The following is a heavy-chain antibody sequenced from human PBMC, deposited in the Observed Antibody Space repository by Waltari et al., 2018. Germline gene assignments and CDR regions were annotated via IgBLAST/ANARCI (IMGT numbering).Heavy chain of an antibody. CDR2: RYYSGST. CDR3: VQLPGY. D-gene: IGHD2-15*01. J-gene: IGHJ4*02. Sequence: QVQLQESGPGLLKPSDTLSLTCPASGGAIDSRHNYWGWTRQPPGKGLEWVGSRYYSGSTYYNPSLKRRVTISVDTSKNQFSLNLSSVTAADTAVYYCVQLPGYWGQGTLVTVSS. V-gene: IGHV4-39*01. CDR1: GGAIDSRHNY.